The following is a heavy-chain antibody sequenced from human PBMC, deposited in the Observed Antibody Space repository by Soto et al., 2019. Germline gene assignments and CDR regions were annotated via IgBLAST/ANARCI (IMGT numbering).Heavy chain of an antibody. J-gene: IGHJ4*02. CDR2: IYPGDSDT. CDR3: ARHMNLGQYPLDY. Sequence: GAALKISCKGSGYSFTNYWLAWVRQMTGKGLEVMGIIYPGDSDTRYNPSVQGQFTISADKSISTAYLQWTGLTALDTAMYYCARHMNLGQYPLDYWGQGTLVTVSS. V-gene: IGHV5-51*01. D-gene: IGHD2-2*01. CDR1: GYSFTNYW.